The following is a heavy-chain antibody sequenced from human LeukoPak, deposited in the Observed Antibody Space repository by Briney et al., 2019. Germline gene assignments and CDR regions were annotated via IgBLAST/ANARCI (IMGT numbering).Heavy chain of an antibody. CDR1: GGSISSSSYY. Sequence: SETLSLTCTVSGGSISSSSYYWGWIRQPPGKGLEWIGSIYYSGSTYYNPSLKSRVTISVDTSKNQFSLKLSSVTAADTAVYYCARIDYYDSSGYYSSDAFHIWGQGTLVTVSS. CDR3: ARIDYYDSSGYYSSDAFHI. J-gene: IGHJ4*02. V-gene: IGHV4-39*07. D-gene: IGHD3-22*01. CDR2: IYYSGST.